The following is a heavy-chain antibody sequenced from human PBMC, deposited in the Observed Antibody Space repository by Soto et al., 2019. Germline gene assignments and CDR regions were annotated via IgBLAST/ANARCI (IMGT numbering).Heavy chain of an antibody. CDR3: ASVKSWAVSP. CDR1: GFTFSSYW. V-gene: IGHV3-7*01. CDR2: IKQSGSDR. Sequence: EVQLVESGGGLVQPGGSLGLSCAASGFTFSSYWMSWVRLAPGKGLEWVAHIKQSGSDRYYVDSVRGRFTISRDTAKNSLYLQMNSRRVEDTAMYYCASVKSWAVSPWGQGTLVTVSS. D-gene: IGHD3-10*01. J-gene: IGHJ5*02.